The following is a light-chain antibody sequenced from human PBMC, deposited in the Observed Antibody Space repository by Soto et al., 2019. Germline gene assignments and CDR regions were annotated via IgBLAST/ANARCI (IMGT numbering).Light chain of an antibody. J-gene: IGKJ1*01. V-gene: IGKV1-5*03. Sequence: DIQMTQSPSTLSASVGDRVTITCRASQTISQWLAWYQQKPGKAPKLLIYKAFTLESGVPSRFSGGGSGPEFTLTISSLQPDDFATYYCQHYSFLWTFGQGTKVEIK. CDR2: KAF. CDR1: QTISQW. CDR3: QHYSFLWT.